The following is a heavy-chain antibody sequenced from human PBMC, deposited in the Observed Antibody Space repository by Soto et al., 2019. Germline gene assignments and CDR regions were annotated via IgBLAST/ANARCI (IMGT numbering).Heavy chain of an antibody. J-gene: IGHJ4*02. CDR1: GFTFSNYA. CDR3: AKEGTTGFSAYYFDF. CDR2: ISASGGTA. V-gene: IGHV3-23*01. D-gene: IGHD2-8*02. Sequence: EVQLLESGGGLVQPGGSLRLSCAVSGFTFSNYAMSWVRQAPGKGLEWVSVISASGGTANYADSVKGRFILSRDNSKNTLSLQMNSLRAEDSAVYYCAKEGTTGFSAYYFDFWGQGTPVTVSS.